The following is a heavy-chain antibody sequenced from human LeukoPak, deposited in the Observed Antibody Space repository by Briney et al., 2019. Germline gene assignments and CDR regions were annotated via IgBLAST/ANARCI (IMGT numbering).Heavy chain of an antibody. D-gene: IGHD4-17*01. V-gene: IGHV4-34*01. CDR3: ARGRYGDYERYFDY. CDR1: GGSFRGYY. J-gene: IGHJ4*02. CDR2: INHSGST. Sequence: SETLSLTCAVYGGSFRGYYWSWIRQPPGKGLEWVGEINHSGSTNYNPSLKSRVTISVDTSKNQFSLKLSSVTAADTAVYSCARGRYGDYERYFDYWGQGTLVTVSS.